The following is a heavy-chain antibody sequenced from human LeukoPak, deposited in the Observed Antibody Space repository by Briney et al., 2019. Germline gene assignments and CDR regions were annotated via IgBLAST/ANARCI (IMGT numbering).Heavy chain of an antibody. CDR3: ASRTVDGAFDI. Sequence: GSSVKVSCKASGGTFSSYAISWVRQAPGQGLEWMGWINPNSGGTNYAQKFQGWVTMTRDTSISTAYMELSRLRSDDTAVYYCASRTVDGAFDIWGQGTMVTVSS. CDR2: INPNSGGT. V-gene: IGHV1-2*04. CDR1: GGTFSSYA. D-gene: IGHD7-27*01. J-gene: IGHJ3*02.